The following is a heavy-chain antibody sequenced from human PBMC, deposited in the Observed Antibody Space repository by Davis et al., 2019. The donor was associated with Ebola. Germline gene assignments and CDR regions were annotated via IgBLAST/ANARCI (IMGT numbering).Heavy chain of an antibody. CDR3: ARGGYYGSGD. V-gene: IGHV4-39*07. CDR2: ISYSGST. J-gene: IGHJ4*02. CDR1: GDSISSTSHY. Sequence: PSETLSLTCTVSGDSISSTSHYWGWIRQPPGKGLEWIGTISYSGSTHYNASLKSRVTISVDTSKNQFSLKLSSVTAADMAVYYCARGGYYGSGDWGQGTLVTVSS. D-gene: IGHD3-10*01.